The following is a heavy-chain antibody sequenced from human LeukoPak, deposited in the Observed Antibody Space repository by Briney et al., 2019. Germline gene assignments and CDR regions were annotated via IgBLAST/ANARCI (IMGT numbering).Heavy chain of an antibody. Sequence: SVKVSCKASVSTFTSSAMQWVRQARGQRLEWIGWIVDCSGKTNYAQKFQERVTITWDMSTSTAYMELSRLRSEDTAVYYCAAGYDSSGYSSVNYYYYGMDVWEQGPTVTVSS. CDR1: VSTFTSSA. CDR3: AAGYDSSGYSSVNYYYYGMDV. D-gene: IGHD3-22*01. CDR2: IVDCSGKT. V-gene: IGHV1-58*02. J-gene: IGHJ6*01.